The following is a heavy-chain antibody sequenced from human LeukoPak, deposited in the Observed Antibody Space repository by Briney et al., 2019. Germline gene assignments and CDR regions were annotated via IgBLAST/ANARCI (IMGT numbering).Heavy chain of an antibody. J-gene: IGHJ6*02. CDR2: IYYSGST. D-gene: IGHD2-15*01. CDR3: ARDWRYCSGGSCYFYGMDV. Sequence: SQTLSLTCTVSGGSISSGGYYWSWIRQHPGKGLEWIGYIYYSGSTYYNPSLKSRVTISVDTSKNQFSLKLSSVTAADTAVYYCARDWRYCSGGSCYFYGMDVWGQGTTDTVSS. V-gene: IGHV4-31*03. CDR1: GGSISSGGYY.